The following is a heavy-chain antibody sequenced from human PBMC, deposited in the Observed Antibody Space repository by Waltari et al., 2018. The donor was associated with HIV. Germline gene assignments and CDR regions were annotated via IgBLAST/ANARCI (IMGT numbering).Heavy chain of an antibody. CDR2: INLDGSTT. CDR3: ARDFRSPKGDFDY. CDR1: GFTSTSYW. V-gene: IGHV3-74*01. J-gene: IGHJ4*02. Sequence: EVQLVESGGGSVQPGGSLRLSCAASGFTSTSYWMHWVRQAPGKGLVWGSRINLDGSTTTYADSVKGRFTISRDNAKSTLYLQMSSLRAEDTAMYYCARDFRSPKGDFDYWGQGTLVSVSS. D-gene: IGHD3-16*01.